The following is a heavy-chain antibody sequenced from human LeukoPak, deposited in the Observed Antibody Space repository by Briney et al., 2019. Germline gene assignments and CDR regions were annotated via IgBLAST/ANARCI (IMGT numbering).Heavy chain of an antibody. J-gene: IGHJ5*02. V-gene: IGHV3-23*01. D-gene: IGHD2-15*01. Sequence: PGGSLRLSCAASGFTFSNYAMSWVRQAPGRGLNWVSSINGGGGATVYADSVKGRFTISRDNSKNTLYLQMNSLRAEDTAVYYCAKTGSGGSCYSCWFDPWGQGTLVTVSS. CDR2: INGGGGAT. CDR3: AKTGSGGSCYSCWFDP. CDR1: GFTFSNYA.